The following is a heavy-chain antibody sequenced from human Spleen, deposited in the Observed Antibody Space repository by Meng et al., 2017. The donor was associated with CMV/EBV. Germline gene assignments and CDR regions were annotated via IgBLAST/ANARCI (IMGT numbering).Heavy chain of an antibody. CDR2: TYYRSKWYN. J-gene: IGHJ4*02. CDR1: GDSVSSNSAA. Sequence: LRLSCAISGDSVSSNSAAWNWIRQSPSRGLEWLGRTYYRSKWYNDYAVSVKSRITVSPDTSKNQFSLQLNSVTPEDTAVYYCAKISTRDEDYWGQGTLVTVSS. CDR3: AKISTRDEDY. V-gene: IGHV6-1*01.